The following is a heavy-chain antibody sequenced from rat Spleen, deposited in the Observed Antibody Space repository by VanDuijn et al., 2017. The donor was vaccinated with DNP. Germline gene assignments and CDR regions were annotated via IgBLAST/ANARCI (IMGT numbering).Heavy chain of an antibody. CDR1: GFTFGSYG. CDR2: ITGSGGGT. Sequence: EVQLVESGGGLVQPGKSLTLSCLASGFTFGSYGMTWIRQVPGKGLEWIASITGSGGGTYYLDSVQGRFTVSRDNAKNTLYLQMNSLRSEDTATYYCARSELAYFAYWGRGVMVTVSS. V-gene: IGHV5-31*01. CDR3: ARSELAYFAY. J-gene: IGHJ2*01. D-gene: IGHD5-1*01.